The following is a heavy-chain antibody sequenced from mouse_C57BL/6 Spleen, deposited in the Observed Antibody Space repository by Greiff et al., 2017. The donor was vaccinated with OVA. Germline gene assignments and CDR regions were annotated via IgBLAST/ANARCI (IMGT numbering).Heavy chain of an antibody. CDR1: GYTFTSYW. J-gene: IGHJ4*01. Sequence: QVQLQQPGAELVRPGSSVKLSCKASGYTFTSYWMHWVKQRPIQGLEWIGNIDPSDSETHYNQKFKDKATLTVDKSSSTAYMQLSSLTSEYSVVYCGTRGLSGTKAMDYWGQGTSVTVSS. CDR3: TRGLSGTKAMDY. V-gene: IGHV1-52*01. D-gene: IGHD4-1*01. CDR2: IDPSDSET.